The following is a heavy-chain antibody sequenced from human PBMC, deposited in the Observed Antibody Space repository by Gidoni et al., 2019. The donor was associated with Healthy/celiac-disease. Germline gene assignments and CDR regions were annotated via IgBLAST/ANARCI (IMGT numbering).Heavy chain of an antibody. J-gene: IGHJ4*02. CDR3: ARSRDYYDTSGYHKSLDY. D-gene: IGHD3-22*01. CDR2: IRSKPNTFAT. V-gene: IGHV3-73*01. CDR1: GFPFSASA. Sequence: EVQLVESGGGLVQPGGSLKLSCAASGFPFSASAMHWVRQASGKGLEWVGHIRSKPNTFATAYAASVKGRFTISRDDSKNTAYLQMNSLKTEDTAVYYCARSRDYYDTSGYHKSLDYWGQGTLVTVSS.